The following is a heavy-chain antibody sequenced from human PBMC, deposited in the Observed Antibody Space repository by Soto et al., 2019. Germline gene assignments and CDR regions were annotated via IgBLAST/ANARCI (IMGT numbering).Heavy chain of an antibody. J-gene: IGHJ5*02. CDR3: VRRHVSATGIDWFDP. D-gene: IGHD6-13*01. CDR1: GYTFTSYG. V-gene: IGHV1-3*01. CDR2: INAANGDT. Sequence: ASVNVSCKASGYTFTSYGIHWVRQAPGQRLEWMGWINAANGDTKYSPKFQGRVTITRDTSASTAYMELSSLRSEDTAVYYCVRRHVSATGIDWFDPWGQGTLVTVSS.